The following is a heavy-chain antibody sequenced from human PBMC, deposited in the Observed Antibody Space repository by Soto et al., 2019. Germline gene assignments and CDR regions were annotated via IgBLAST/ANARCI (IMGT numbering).Heavy chain of an antibody. D-gene: IGHD3-16*01. J-gene: IGHJ4*02. V-gene: IGHV4-34*01. Sequence: SETLSLTCPVYGESFSGYYWRWIRQPPGKGLEWIGKINHRGSTNHNPSLKSRVTKSVDTSKNQFSLNLSSVTAADTAVYYCARVEAFIRSLGYFDYWGQGIRVTVSS. CDR3: ARVEAFIRSLGYFDY. CDR1: GESFSGYY. CDR2: INHRGST.